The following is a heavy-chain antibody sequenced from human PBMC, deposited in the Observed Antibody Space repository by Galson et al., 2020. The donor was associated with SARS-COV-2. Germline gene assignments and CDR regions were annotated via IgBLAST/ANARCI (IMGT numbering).Heavy chain of an antibody. J-gene: IGHJ6*02. V-gene: IGHV1-18*01. Sequence: ASVKVSCKASGYTFTSYGISWVRQAPGQGLEWMGWISAYNGNTNYAQKLQGRVTMTTDTSTSTAYMELRSLRSDDTAVYYCARGPIAARPPSRYYYYGMDVWGQGTTVTVSS. CDR1: GYTFTSYG. CDR3: ARGPIAARPPSRYYYYGMDV. CDR2: ISAYNGNT. D-gene: IGHD6-6*01.